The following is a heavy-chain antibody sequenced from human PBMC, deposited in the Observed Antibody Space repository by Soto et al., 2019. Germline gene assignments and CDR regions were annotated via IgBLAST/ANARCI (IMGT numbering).Heavy chain of an antibody. J-gene: IGHJ4*02. D-gene: IGHD4-17*01. CDR3: ARTSVVNSLDY. CDR1: GYSFSTYN. CDR2: ISNYNGNT. V-gene: IGHV1-18*01. Sequence: QVQLVQSGPEVKKPGASVKVYCKASGYSFSTYNISWVRQAPGQGLEWMGRISNYNGNTDYAQKFQGRLVMTTETSTTTAYMELTSLTSDDAAVYYCARTSVVNSLDYWGQGTLVSVSS.